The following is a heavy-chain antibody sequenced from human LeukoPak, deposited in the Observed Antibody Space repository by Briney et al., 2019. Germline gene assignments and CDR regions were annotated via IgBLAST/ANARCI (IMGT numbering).Heavy chain of an antibody. CDR1: GGTFSSYA. CDR3: ARGGYYYDSSGYSHLPDY. D-gene: IGHD3-22*01. V-gene: IGHV1-69*13. CDR2: IIPIVGTT. J-gene: IGHJ4*02. Sequence: SVKVSCKASGGTFSSYAFSWVRQAPGQGLEWMGGIIPIVGTTNYAQMFQGRVTITADESTSTAYMELSSLRSEDTAAYYCARGGYYYDSSGYSHLPDYWGQGTLVTVSA.